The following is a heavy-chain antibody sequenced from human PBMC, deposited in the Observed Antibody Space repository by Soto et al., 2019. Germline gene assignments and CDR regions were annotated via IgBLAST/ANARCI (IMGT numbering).Heavy chain of an antibody. CDR1: GGSISSGGYY. Sequence: PSETLSLTCTVSGGSISSGGYYWSWIRQHPGKGLEWIGYIYYSGSTYYNPSLKSRVTISVDTSKNQFSLKLSSVTAADTAVYYCAKSMADYYYYGMDVWGQGXTVTVSS. CDR3: AKSMADYYYYGMDV. V-gene: IGHV4-31*03. J-gene: IGHJ6*02. D-gene: IGHD3-10*01. CDR2: IYYSGST.